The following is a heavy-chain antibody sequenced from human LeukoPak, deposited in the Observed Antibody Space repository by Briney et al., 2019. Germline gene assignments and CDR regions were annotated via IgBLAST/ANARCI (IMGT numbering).Heavy chain of an antibody. D-gene: IGHD2-21*02. CDR2: IWYDGSNK. CDR3: ARDLSRVTHIFDY. V-gene: IGHV3-33*08. Sequence: GGSLRHSCAASGFTFSSYWMNWARQAPGKGLEWVAVIWYDGSNKYYADSVKGRFTISRDNSKNTLYLQMNSLRAEDTAVYYCARDLSRVTHIFDYWGQGTLVTVSS. CDR1: GFTFSSYW. J-gene: IGHJ4*02.